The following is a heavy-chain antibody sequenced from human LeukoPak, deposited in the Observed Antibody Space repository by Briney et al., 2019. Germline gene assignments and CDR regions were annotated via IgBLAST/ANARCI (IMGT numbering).Heavy chain of an antibody. D-gene: IGHD2-2*01. CDR1: GLTFSSYG. J-gene: IGHJ4*02. CDR3: AKDLLRYCSSTSCSAIDY. CDR2: ISYDGSNK. Sequence: HSGGSLRLSCAASGLTFSSYGMHWVRQAPGKWREWVSVISYDGSNKYYAYSVKCRFTISRDNSKITLYLQMNSLRAEDTAVYYCAKDLLRYCSSTSCSAIDYWGQGTLVTVSS. V-gene: IGHV3-30*18.